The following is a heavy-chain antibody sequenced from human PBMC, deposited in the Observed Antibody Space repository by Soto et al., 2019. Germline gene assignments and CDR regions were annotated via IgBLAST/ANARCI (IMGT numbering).Heavy chain of an antibody. CDR3: ARSGPYYDILTGYSCYYYGMDV. CDR2: IDWDDDK. J-gene: IGHJ6*02. Sequence: SGPTLVNPTQTLTLTCTFSGFSLSTSGVCVSWIRQPPGKALEWLALIDWDDDKYYSTSLKTRLTISKDTSKNQVVLTMTNMDPVDTATYYCARSGPYYDILTGYSCYYYGMDVWGQGTTVTVSS. CDR1: GFSLSTSGVC. V-gene: IGHV2-70*01. D-gene: IGHD3-9*01.